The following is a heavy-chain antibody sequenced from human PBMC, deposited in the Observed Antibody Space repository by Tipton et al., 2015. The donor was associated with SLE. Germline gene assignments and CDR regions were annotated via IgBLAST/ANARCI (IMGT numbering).Heavy chain of an antibody. CDR1: GFTFSSYS. Sequence: QLVQSGGGLVKPGGSLRLSCAASGFTFSSYSMNWVRQTPGKGLEWVSSIDSSSSYIYHADSVKGRFTISRDNAKNSLYLQTNSLSAEDTAVYYCARGGTTTRCYDYWGQGTLVTVSS. V-gene: IGHV3-21*01. J-gene: IGHJ4*02. CDR2: IDSSSSYI. D-gene: IGHD2-2*01. CDR3: ARGGTTTRCYDY.